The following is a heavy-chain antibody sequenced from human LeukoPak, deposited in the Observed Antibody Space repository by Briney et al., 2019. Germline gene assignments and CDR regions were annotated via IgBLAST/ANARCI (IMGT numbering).Heavy chain of an antibody. CDR2: ISSSGSTI. J-gene: IGHJ4*02. V-gene: IGHV3-11*01. CDR1: GFTFSDYY. D-gene: IGHD3-3*01. CDR3: ARSRITIFGVYDY. Sequence: PGGSLRLSCAASGFTFSDYYMSWIRQAPGKGLEWVSYISSSGSTIYYADSVKGRFTISRDNAKNSLYLQLNSLRAEDTAVCYCARSRITIFGVYDYWGQGTLVTVSS.